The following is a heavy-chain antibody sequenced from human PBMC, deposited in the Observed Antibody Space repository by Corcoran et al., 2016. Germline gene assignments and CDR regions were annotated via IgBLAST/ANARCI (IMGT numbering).Heavy chain of an antibody. J-gene: IGHJ5*02. CDR3: ARAVVVVAATPHWFDP. CDR1: GGSISSSSYY. Sequence: QLQLQESGPGLVKPSETLSLTCTVSGGSISSSSYYWGWIRQPPGKGLEWIGSIYYSGSTYYNPSLKSRVTISVDTSKNQFSLKLSSVTAADPAVYYCARAVVVVAATPHWFDPWGQGTLVTVSS. CDR2: IYYSGST. D-gene: IGHD2-15*01. V-gene: IGHV4-39*07.